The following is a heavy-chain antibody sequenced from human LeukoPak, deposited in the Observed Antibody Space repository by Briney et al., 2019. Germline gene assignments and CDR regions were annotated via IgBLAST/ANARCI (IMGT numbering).Heavy chain of an antibody. V-gene: IGHV2-5*02. J-gene: IGHJ4*02. D-gene: IGHD6-19*01. CDR1: GFSPTTSGVG. CDR3: AHTLPQKWLVYFEF. Sequence: SGPTLSNATQTLTLTCTISGFSPTTSGVGVGWIRQPPGKALEWIALNYWDDDKPLTSSLTSRRIVTKDAHKNQVVLTMTNMDPVDAATYYCAHTLPQKWLVYFEFWGWGTLVTVSS. CDR2: NYWDDDK.